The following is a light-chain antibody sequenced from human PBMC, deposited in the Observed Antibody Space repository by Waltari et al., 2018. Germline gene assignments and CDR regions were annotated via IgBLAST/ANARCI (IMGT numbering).Light chain of an antibody. V-gene: IGLV2-8*01. CDR3: SSYAGNNIVI. J-gene: IGLJ2*01. CDR1: SSDAVRLHY. Sequence: QSALTQPPSASGSPGQSLTLSCIGTSSDAVRLHYVSRYQQHPGKAPQLIIFDINKRPSGVPDRFSGSKSGNTASLTVSGLQAEDEADYYCSSYAGNNIVIFGGGTKLTVL. CDR2: DIN.